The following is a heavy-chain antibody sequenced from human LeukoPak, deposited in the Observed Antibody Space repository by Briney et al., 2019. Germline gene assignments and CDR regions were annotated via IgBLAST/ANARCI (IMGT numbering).Heavy chain of an antibody. D-gene: IGHD3-22*01. V-gene: IGHV3-21*01. CDR1: GFTFSNYN. CDR3: ASSRYDSSGYYGIIGY. Sequence: GGSLRLSCAASGFTFSNYNMNWVRQTPGKGLEWVSSITRDSIYTFYADSVKGRFTISRDNAKNSLYLQMNSLRAEDTALYYCASSRYDSSGYYGIIGYWGQGTLVTVSS. J-gene: IGHJ4*02. CDR2: ITRDSIYT.